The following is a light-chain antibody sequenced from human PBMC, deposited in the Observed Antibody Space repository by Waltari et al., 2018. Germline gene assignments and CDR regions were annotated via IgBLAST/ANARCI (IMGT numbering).Light chain of an antibody. Sequence: QSALTQPASVSGSAGQAITISCTGTSDDVGSYNFVAWYQQNPGQAPRLLISEVTKRPSGVYQRFAGSQSGSTASLTIAGLQTEDEADYYCCSYAGGATWVFGGGTKLTVL. CDR2: EVT. V-gene: IGLV2-23*02. J-gene: IGLJ2*01. CDR3: CSYAGGATWV. CDR1: SDDVGSYNF.